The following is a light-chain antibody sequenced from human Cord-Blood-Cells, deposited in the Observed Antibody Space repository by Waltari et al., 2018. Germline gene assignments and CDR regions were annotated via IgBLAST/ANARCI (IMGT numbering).Light chain of an antibody. CDR3: CSYAGSYTFVV. CDR2: DVI. V-gene: IGLV2-11*01. J-gene: IGLJ2*01. CDR1: SSDVGGYNY. Sequence: QSALTQPRSVSGSPGQSVTISCTGTSSDVGGYNYVSWYQQHPGKAPKLMIYDVIKRPSGVPHRFSGSKSGNTASLTISGLQAEDEADYYCCSYAGSYTFVVFGGGTKLTVL.